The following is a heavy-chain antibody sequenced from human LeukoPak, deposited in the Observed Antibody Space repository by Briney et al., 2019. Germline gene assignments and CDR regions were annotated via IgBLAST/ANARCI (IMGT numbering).Heavy chain of an antibody. J-gene: IGHJ4*02. CDR3: ARGPNYPSPSPFDY. CDR2: IYYSGRT. D-gene: IGHD5-24*01. CDR1: GGSIRSYY. Sequence: SETLSLTCTVSGGSIRSYYWSWIRQPPGKGLEWIGYIYYSGRTNYNPSLKSRVTISVDTSKNQFSLKLSSVTAADTAVYHCARGPNYPSPSPFDYWGQGTLVTVSS. V-gene: IGHV4-59*08.